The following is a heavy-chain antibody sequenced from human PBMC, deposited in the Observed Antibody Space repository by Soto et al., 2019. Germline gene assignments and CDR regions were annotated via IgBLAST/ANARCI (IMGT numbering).Heavy chain of an antibody. CDR3: ARGSSASWAHYYGMDV. CDR1: GYTFTSYD. CDR2: MNPNSGNT. D-gene: IGHD2-2*01. J-gene: IGHJ6*02. V-gene: IGHV1-8*01. Sequence: QVPLVQSGAEVKKPGASVKVSCKASGYTFTSYDINWVRQATGQGLEWMGWMNPNSGNTGYAQKFQGRVTMTRNTSISTAYMELSSLRSEDTAVYYCARGSSASWAHYYGMDVWGQGTTVTVSS.